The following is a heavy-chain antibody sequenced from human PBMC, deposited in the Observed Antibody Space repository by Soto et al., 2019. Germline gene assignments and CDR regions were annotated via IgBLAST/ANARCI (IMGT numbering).Heavy chain of an antibody. J-gene: IGHJ4*02. D-gene: IGHD6-6*01. CDR1: GLTVSRTQ. V-gene: IGHV3-53*02. CDR3: ARAREPEYSSSIFFDY. Sequence: EVQLVETGGGLIQPGGSLRLSCAASGLTVSRTQMAWVRQVPGKGLQWVSVIYSAGSTYYANAVKGRFTISRDISENKIYLDVSRVTGDDTAIYYCARAREPEYSSSIFFDYWGRGILVTVSS. CDR2: IYSAGST.